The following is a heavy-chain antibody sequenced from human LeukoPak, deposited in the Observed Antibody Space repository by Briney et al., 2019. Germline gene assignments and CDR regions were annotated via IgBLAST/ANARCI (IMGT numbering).Heavy chain of an antibody. CDR2: ISSSSSYI. J-gene: IGHJ5*02. V-gene: IGHV3-21*01. CDR3: ARVGYSSGWYGWFDP. CDR1: GFMFHDYA. Sequence: GGSLRLSCAAPGFMFHDYAMNWVRQAPGKGLEWVSSISSSSSYIYYADSVKGRFTISRDNAKNSLFLQMNSLRAEDTAVYYCARVGYSSGWYGWFDPWGQGTLVTVSS. D-gene: IGHD6-19*01.